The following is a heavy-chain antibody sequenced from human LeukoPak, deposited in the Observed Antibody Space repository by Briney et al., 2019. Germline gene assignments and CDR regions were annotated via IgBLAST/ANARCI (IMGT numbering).Heavy chain of an antibody. CDR1: GFSFGSYW. V-gene: IGHV3-74*01. J-gene: IGHJ4*02. Sequence: PGGSLRLSCAASGFSFGSYWMHWVRRAPGKGLVWVSRIQSDGSSTDYADSVRGRFTISRDNAKNMLFLQMNSLRAVDTAIYYCVRGAPFDFWGQGTLVTVSS. CDR3: VRGAPFDF. CDR2: IQSDGSST.